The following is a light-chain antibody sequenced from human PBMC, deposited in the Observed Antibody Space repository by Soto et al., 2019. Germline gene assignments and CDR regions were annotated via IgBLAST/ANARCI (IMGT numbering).Light chain of an antibody. Sequence: DVQMTQSPSSLSASIGDRVSMSCRASQSINTFLNWHQQKPGKAPHLLIYGASNLHSGVPSRFSGTGSGTDFTLTINGLQPDDFATYFCQQSYTTPAPTFGGGTRVDIK. J-gene: IGKJ4*01. CDR2: GAS. V-gene: IGKV1-39*01. CDR3: QQSYTTPAPT. CDR1: QSINTF.